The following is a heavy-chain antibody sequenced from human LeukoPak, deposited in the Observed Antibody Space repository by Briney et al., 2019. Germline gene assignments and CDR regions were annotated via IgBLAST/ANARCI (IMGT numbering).Heavy chain of an antibody. CDR1: GYSFSNYW. V-gene: IGHV5-51*01. Sequence: GDSLKISCKASGYSFSNYWIGWVRQMPGKGLEWMGLVYPGDSDTRYSPSFQGQVTISADKSISTAYLQWNSLRASDTAMYYCARRHGSYYGCDCWGQGTLVTVSS. J-gene: IGHJ4*02. CDR2: VYPGDSDT. D-gene: IGHD3-10*01. CDR3: ARRHGSYYGCDC.